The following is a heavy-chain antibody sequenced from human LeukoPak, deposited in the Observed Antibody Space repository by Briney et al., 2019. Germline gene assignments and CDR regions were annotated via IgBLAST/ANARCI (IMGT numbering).Heavy chain of an antibody. J-gene: IGHJ4*02. Sequence: SQTLSLTCTVSGGSISSGGYYWSWIRQHPGKGLEWIGYIYYSGSTYYNPSLKSRVTISVDTSKNQFSLKLSSVTAADTAVYYCARVEKPGARGVIFPFDYWGQGTLVTVSS. CDR1: GGSISSGGYY. V-gene: IGHV4-31*03. CDR2: IYYSGST. CDR3: ARVEKPGARGVIFPFDY. D-gene: IGHD3-10*01.